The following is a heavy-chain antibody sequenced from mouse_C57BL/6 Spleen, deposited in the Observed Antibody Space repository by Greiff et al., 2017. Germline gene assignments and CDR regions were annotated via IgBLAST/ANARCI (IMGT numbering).Heavy chain of an antibody. Sequence: QVHLQQSGPELVKLGASGKLPSKAFGYTFPESTIHWVKQSFGRGLGWIGWFYPGRGSLTYKEKFKAKATLTADKASSTVYMELSRLTSEDSAVYLCARHEVGGDHLADWGKGTLVTVSA. CDR2: FYPGRGSL. V-gene: IGHV1-62-2*01. CDR3: ARHEVGGDHLAD. CDR1: GYTFPEST. J-gene: IGHJ3*01.